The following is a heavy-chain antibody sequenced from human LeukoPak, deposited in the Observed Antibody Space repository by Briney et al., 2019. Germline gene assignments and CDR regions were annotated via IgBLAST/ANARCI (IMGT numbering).Heavy chain of an antibody. V-gene: IGHV1-8*03. CDR3: ARGYGYYDFWSGYSSPFDY. CDR2: MNPNSGNT. CDR1: GYTFTSCD. Sequence: APVKVSCKASGYTFTSCDINWVRQATGQGLEWMGWMNPNSGNTGYAQKFQGRVTITRNTSISTAYMELSSLRSEDTAVYYCARGYGYYDFWSGYSSPFDYWGQGTLVTVSS. J-gene: IGHJ4*02. D-gene: IGHD3-3*01.